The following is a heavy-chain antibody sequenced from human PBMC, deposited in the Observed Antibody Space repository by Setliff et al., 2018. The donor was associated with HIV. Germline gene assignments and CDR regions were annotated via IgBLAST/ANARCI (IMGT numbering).Heavy chain of an antibody. CDR2: IYYGGTT. CDR3: ASRGIVVVTMSMPDEFFVH. J-gene: IGHJ1*01. CDR1: GGSINSDNYY. D-gene: IGHD2-21*02. V-gene: IGHV4-39*01. Sequence: SSETLSLTCSASGGSINSDNYYWGWIRQAPGKGLEWIGSIYYGGTTYYNPSLRGRVTISVDRSRNQFSLTLNSVTAADTATYYCASRGIVVVTMSMPDEFFVHWGHGTLVTVSS.